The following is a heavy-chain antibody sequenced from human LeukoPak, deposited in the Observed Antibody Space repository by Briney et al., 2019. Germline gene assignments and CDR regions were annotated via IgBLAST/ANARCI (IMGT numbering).Heavy chain of an antibody. J-gene: IGHJ4*02. Sequence: GSLRLSCAASGFTFSSYSMSWVCQSPGKGLEWVSAISSDSSYIYYADSMRGRFTISRDNAKKSLFLQMNSLRVADTAVYYCARVRYSPSRNGVDWWGQGTLVTVSS. CDR3: ARVRYSPSRNGVDW. V-gene: IGHV3-21*01. D-gene: IGHD5-12*01. CDR2: ISSDSSYI. CDR1: GFTFSSYS.